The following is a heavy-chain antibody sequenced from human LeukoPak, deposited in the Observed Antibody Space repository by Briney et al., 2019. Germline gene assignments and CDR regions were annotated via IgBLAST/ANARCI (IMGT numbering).Heavy chain of an antibody. CDR3: ARVRGTMVREMLENWFDP. CDR1: GGTFSSYA. J-gene: IGHJ5*02. CDR2: IIPIFGTA. Sequence: ASVMVSCKASGGTFSSYAISWVRQAPGQGLEWMGGIIPIFGTANYAQKFQGRVTITADESTSTAYMELSSLRSEDTAVYYCARVRGTMVREMLENWFDPWGQGTLVTVSS. V-gene: IGHV1-69*13. D-gene: IGHD3-10*01.